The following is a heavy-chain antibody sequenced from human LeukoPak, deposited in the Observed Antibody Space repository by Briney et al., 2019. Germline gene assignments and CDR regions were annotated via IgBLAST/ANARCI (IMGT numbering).Heavy chain of an antibody. CDR3: AKRLHSGSY. CDR2: ISGSGGST. V-gene: IGHV3-23*01. J-gene: IGHJ4*02. CDR1: GFTSSSYA. Sequence: GGSLRLSFAASGFTSSSYAMSWVRQAAGKGLEWVSAISGSGGSTYYADSVKGRFTISRDNSKNTLYLQMNSLRAEDTAVYYCAKRLHSGSYWGQGTLVTVSS. D-gene: IGHD1-26*01.